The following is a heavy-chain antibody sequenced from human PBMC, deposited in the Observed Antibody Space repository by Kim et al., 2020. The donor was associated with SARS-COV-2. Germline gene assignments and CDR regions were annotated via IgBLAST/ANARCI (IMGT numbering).Heavy chain of an antibody. V-gene: IGHV3-30*18. CDR3: AKESGSGSYYAWTYYYYGMDV. CDR2: ISYDGSNK. CDR1: GFTFSSYG. J-gene: IGHJ6*02. Sequence: GGSLRLSCAASGFTFSSYGVHWVRQAPSKGLEWVAVISYDGSNKYYADYVKGRFTISRDNSKNTLYLQMNSLRAEDTAVYYCAKESGSGSYYAWTYYYYGMDVWGQGTTVTVSS. D-gene: IGHD3-10*01.